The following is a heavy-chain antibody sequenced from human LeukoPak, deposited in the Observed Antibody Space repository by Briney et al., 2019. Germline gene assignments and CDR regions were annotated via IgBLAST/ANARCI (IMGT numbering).Heavy chain of an antibody. CDR1: GYSISSGYH. CDR3: ARGGSGWPFDH. D-gene: IGHD6-19*01. V-gene: IGHV4-38-2*02. J-gene: IGHJ4*02. CDR2: TAPGGNT. Sequence: SETLSLTCTVSGYSISSGYHWGWIRQPPGKGLEWIGSTAPGGNTYYNPSLKSRVAISVDTSKNQFSLRLISVTAADTAVYYCARGGSGWPFDHWGQGTLVTVSS.